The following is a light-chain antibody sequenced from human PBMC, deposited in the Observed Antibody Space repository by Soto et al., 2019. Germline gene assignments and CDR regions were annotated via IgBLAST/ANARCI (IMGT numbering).Light chain of an antibody. CDR3: QTWATGPDWV. J-gene: IGLJ3*02. Sequence: QPVLTQSPSASASLGASVKLTCTLSSGHSSYTITWHQQQPDKGPRFLMNLDSDGSHYKGDGIPDRFSGSSSGTERYLTISSLQSEDEADYCCQTWATGPDWVFGGGTKVTVL. V-gene: IGLV4-69*01. CDR2: LDSDGSH. CDR1: SGHSSYT.